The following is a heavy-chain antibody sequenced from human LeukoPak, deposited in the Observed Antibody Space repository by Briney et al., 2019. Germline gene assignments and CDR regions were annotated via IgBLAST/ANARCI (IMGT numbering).Heavy chain of an antibody. V-gene: IGHV4-59*01. CDR1: GASISSYY. J-gene: IGHJ4*02. D-gene: IGHD3-22*01. Sequence: SETLSLTCTVSGASISSYYWSWIRQPPGKGLEWIGYFYNSGSTNYTPSLKSRVTMSVDTSKNQFSLKLSSVTAADTAVYYCALGDSSGYPLGYWGQGTLVTVSS. CDR2: FYNSGST. CDR3: ALGDSSGYPLGY.